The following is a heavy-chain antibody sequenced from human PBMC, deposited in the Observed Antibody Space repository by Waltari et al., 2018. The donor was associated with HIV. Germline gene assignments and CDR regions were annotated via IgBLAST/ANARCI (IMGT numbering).Heavy chain of an antibody. J-gene: IGHJ6*02. Sequence: QLLQSGGDLVRPGGSLRLSWVATGFTFKTYSMTWCRQAPGKGLEWVAERSGSGNGINYRDSVKGRFTISRDNSKNTLYLQMNSLRVEDTAVYYCARAPVAAPAVRGYYGLDVWGQGTTVTVSS. CDR2: RSGSGNGI. V-gene: IGHV3-23*01. CDR3: ARAPVAAPAVRGYYGLDV. CDR1: GFTFKTYS. D-gene: IGHD2-2*01.